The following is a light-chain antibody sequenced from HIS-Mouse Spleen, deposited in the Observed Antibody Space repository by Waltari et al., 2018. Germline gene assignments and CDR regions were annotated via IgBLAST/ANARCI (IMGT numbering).Light chain of an antibody. V-gene: IGLV2-11*01. J-gene: IGLJ3*02. CDR1: SSDVGGYNH. CDR2: DVS. Sequence: QSALTQPPSVSGSPGQSFTISCTGTSSDVGGYNHVSWYQQHPGKAPKLMIYDVSKRPSGVPDRFSGSKSGNTASLTISGLQAEDEADYYCCSYAGSYTWVFGGGTKLTVL. CDR3: CSYAGSYTWV.